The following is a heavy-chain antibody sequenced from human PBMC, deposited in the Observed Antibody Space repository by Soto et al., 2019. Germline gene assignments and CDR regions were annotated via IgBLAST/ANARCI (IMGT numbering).Heavy chain of an antibody. CDR2: IYYSGST. J-gene: IGHJ6*03. Sequence: PSETLSLTCTVSGGSISSYYWSWIRQPPGKGLEWIGYIYYSGSTNYNPSLKSRVTISVDTSKNQFSLKLSSVTAADTAVYYCARGGYGSGSYLNGYYYYYMYVCGKGTTVTVS. CDR3: ARGGYGSGSYLNGYYYYYMYV. CDR1: GGSISSYY. V-gene: IGHV4-59*01. D-gene: IGHD3-10*01.